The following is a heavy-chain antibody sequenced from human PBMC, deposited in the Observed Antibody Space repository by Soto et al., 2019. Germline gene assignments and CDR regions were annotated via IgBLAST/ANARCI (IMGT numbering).Heavy chain of an antibody. CDR3: ARTPIWTVAGTYYYYGMDV. D-gene: IGHD6-19*01. V-gene: IGHV6-1*01. J-gene: IGHJ6*02. CDR1: GCSVSSNSAA. Sequence: PXQTLSLTCAISGCSVSSNSAAWNWIRQSPSRGLEWLGRTYYRSKWYNDYAVSVKSRITINPDTSKNQFSLQLNSVTPEDTAVYYCARTPIWTVAGTYYYYGMDVWDQGTTVTVSS. CDR2: TYYRSKWYN.